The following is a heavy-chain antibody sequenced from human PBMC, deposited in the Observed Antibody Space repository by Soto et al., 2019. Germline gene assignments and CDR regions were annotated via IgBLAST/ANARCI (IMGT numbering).Heavy chain of an antibody. J-gene: IGHJ6*02. Sequence: ASVKVSCKASGYTFTSYYMHWVRQAPGQGLEWMGTINPSGGSTSYAQKFQGRVTMTRDTSTSTVYMELSSLRSEDTAVYYCARVGCSSTSCKPMDVWGQGTTVTVSS. CDR3: ARVGCSSTSCKPMDV. D-gene: IGHD2-2*01. CDR1: GYTFTSYY. V-gene: IGHV1-46*01. CDR2: INPSGGST.